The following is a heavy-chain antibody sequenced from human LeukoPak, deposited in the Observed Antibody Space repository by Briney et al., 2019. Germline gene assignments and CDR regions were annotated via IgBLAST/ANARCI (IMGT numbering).Heavy chain of an antibody. D-gene: IGHD6-13*01. CDR3: ARLNRPAAGTGWFDP. Sequence: AETLSLTCTVSGGSFSNYYWSWIRQPPGKGLEWIGDIFYSGNTNYNPSLKSRVTMSVDTSKTQSSLKLSSVTAADTAVYYCARLNRPAAGTGWFDPWGQGTLVTVSS. CDR2: IFYSGNT. J-gene: IGHJ5*02. V-gene: IGHV4-59*08. CDR1: GGSFSNYY.